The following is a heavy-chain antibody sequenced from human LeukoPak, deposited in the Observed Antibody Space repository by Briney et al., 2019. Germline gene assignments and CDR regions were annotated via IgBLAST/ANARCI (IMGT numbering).Heavy chain of an antibody. D-gene: IGHD2-2*02. Sequence: GGSLRLSCAASGFTFSSYGMHWVRQAPGKGLEWVAVIWYDGSNKYYADSVKGRFTISRDNSKNTLYLQMNSRRAEDTAVYYCAREYPLLKANWFDPWGQGTLVTVSS. V-gene: IGHV3-33*01. CDR3: AREYPLLKANWFDP. CDR2: IWYDGSNK. CDR1: GFTFSSYG. J-gene: IGHJ5*02.